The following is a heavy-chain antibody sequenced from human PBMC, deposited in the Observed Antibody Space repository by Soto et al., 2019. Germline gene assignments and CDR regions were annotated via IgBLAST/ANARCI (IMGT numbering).Heavy chain of an antibody. D-gene: IGHD3-16*01. CDR3: ARDLLKGENYYGMAV. J-gene: IGHJ6*02. Sequence: GASVKVSCKASGYTFTSYAMHWVRQAPGQRLEWMGWINAGNGNTKYSQKFQGRVTITRDTSASTAYMELSSLRSEDTAVYYCARDLLKGENYYGMAVWGQGTTVTVSS. V-gene: IGHV1-3*01. CDR2: INAGNGNT. CDR1: GYTFTSYA.